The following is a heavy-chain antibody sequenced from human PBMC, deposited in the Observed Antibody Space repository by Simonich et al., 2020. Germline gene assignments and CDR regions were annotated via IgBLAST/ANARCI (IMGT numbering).Heavy chain of an antibody. Sequence: QVQLVQSGAEVKKPGASVKVSCKASGYTFTGYYMHWVRQAPGQGLEWRGWINPNSGGTNYAQKLQGRVTMTRDTSISTAYMELSRLRSDDTAVYYCARVRFEAFDIWGQGTMVTVSS. J-gene: IGHJ3*02. CDR2: INPNSGGT. V-gene: IGHV1-2*02. CDR1: GYTFTGYY. CDR3: ARVRFEAFDI.